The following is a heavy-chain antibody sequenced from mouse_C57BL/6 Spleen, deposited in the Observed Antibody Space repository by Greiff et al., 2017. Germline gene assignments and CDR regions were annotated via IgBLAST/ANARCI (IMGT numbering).Heavy chain of an antibody. CDR2: IDPSDSET. CDR1: GYTFTSYW. CDR3: ARFGDYYGSSYDY. V-gene: IGHV1-52*01. Sequence: VQLQQSGAELVRPGSSVKLSCKASGYTFTSYWMHWVKQRPIQGLEWIGNIDPSDSETHYNQKFKDKATLTVDKSSSTAYMQLSSLTSEDSAVYYCARFGDYYGSSYDYWGQGTTLTVSS. D-gene: IGHD1-1*01. J-gene: IGHJ2*01.